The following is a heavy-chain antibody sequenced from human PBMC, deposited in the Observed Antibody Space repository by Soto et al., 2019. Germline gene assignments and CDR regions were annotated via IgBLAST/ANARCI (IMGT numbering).Heavy chain of an antibody. J-gene: IGHJ4*02. CDR3: ARAGIGGTTFRGYCDY. Sequence: QVQLVESGGGVVQPGRSLRLSCAASGFTFSGYGMHWVRQAPGKGLEWVAVLRYDGSNIYYGDSVKGRFTISRDNSRKTLYLEMNRLRDEDKAVYYCARAGIGGTTFRGYCDYWGQGTLVTVTS. V-gene: IGHV3-33*01. CDR1: GFTFSGYG. CDR2: LRYDGSNI. D-gene: IGHD1-7*01.